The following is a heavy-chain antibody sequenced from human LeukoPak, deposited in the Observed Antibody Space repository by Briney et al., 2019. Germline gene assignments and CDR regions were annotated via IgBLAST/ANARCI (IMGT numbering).Heavy chain of an antibody. D-gene: IGHD4-23*01. Sequence: SETLSLTCTVSGGSFSIYYWSWIRQPAGKGLEYIGRIYTSGSTNYNPSLKSRVTMSVDTSNNQFSLKLSSVTAADTAVYYCASSRWALPDYYYYMDVWGKGTTVTISS. CDR2: IYTSGST. J-gene: IGHJ6*03. CDR3: ASSRWALPDYYYYMDV. V-gene: IGHV4-4*07. CDR1: GGSFSIYY.